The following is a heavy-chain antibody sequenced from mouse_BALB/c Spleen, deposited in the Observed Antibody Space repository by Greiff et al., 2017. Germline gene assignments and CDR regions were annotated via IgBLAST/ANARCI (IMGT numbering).Heavy chain of an antibody. D-gene: IGHD2-1*01. V-gene: IGHV3-6*02. Sequence: EVQRVESGPGLVKPSQSLSLTCSVTGYSITSGYYWNWIRQFPGNKLEWMGYISYDGSNNYNPSLKNRISITRDTSKNQFFLKLNSVTTEDTATYCCATLYCGNSWFAYWGQGTLVTGSA. CDR1: GYSITSGYY. J-gene: IGHJ3*01. CDR3: ATLYCGNSWFAY. CDR2: ISYDGSN.